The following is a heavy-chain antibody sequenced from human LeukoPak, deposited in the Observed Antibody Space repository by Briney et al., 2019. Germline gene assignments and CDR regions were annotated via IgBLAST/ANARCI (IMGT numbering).Heavy chain of an antibody. CDR2: INHSGST. Sequence: SETLSLTCAVYGGSFSGYYWCWIRQPPGKGLEWIGEINHSGSTNYNPSLKSRVTISVDTSKNQFSLKLSSVTAADTAVYYCARGLGTGELLFYYRDVWGKGTTVTVSS. CDR1: GGSFSGYY. J-gene: IGHJ6*03. D-gene: IGHD3-10*01. CDR3: ARGLGTGELLFYYRDV. V-gene: IGHV4-34*01.